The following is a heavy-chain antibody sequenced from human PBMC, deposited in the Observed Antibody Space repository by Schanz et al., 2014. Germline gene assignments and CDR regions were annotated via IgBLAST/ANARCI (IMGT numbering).Heavy chain of an antibody. CDR1: GYDFHIYA. V-gene: IGHV1-18*01. CDR2: ISGYTGDT. Sequence: QILLVQPGPEVKNPGASVTVSCKASGYDFHIYAYSWVRQAPGQGPEWIGWISGYTGDTKYAQKFQHRVNMTTDRTTSTVYMELRSLRFDDTAVYFCARDYFGSGSHYVFDHWGQGTLVTVSS. D-gene: IGHD3-10*01. J-gene: IGHJ4*02. CDR3: ARDYFGSGSHYVFDH.